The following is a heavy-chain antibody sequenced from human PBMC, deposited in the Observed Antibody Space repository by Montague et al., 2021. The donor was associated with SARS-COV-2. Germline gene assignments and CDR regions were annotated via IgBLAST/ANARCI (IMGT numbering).Heavy chain of an antibody. V-gene: IGHV4-59*08. CDR1: GGSMNSYY. J-gene: IGHJ4*02. CDR2: VYFSGTA. D-gene: IGHD6-19*01. CDR3: ARRPSSGWSFDY. Sequence: SETLSLTCTVSGGSMNSYYWSWIRQAPGKELEWIAYVYFSGTASYNPSLKSRVTISVDTSRNQFSLQLTSVTAADTAVHYCARRPSSGWSFDYWGQGTLVTVSS.